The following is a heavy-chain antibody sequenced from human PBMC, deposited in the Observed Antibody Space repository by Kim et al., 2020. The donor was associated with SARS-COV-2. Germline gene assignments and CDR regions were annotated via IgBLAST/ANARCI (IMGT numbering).Heavy chain of an antibody. V-gene: IGHV3-15*01. J-gene: IGHJ4*01. Sequence: GGSLRLSCAASGFTFSNAWMSWVRQAPGKGLEWVGRIKSKTDGGPTYYAAPVKGRFTISRDDSKNTLYLQMNSLQTEDTAVYYCTTEPLGRSPYFDYWG. D-gene: IGHD3-16*01. CDR2: IKSKTDGGPT. CDR1: GFTFSNAW. CDR3: TTEPLGRSPYFDY.